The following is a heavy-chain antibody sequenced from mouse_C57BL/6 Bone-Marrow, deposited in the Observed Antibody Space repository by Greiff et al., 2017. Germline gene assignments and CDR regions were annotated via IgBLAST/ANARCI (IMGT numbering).Heavy chain of an antibody. CDR2: IYPRSGNT. D-gene: IGHD2-5*01. J-gene: IGHJ3*01. CDR1: GYTFTSYG. CDR3: ARKKGSCSSNCPFDD. Sequence: QVQLQQSGAELARPGASVKLSCKASGYTFTSYGISWVKQRTGQGLEWIGEIYPRSGNTYYNEKFKGKDTLTADKSSSTAYMELRSLTSEDSAVYFCARKKGSCSSNCPFDDWGKGTLVTVSA. V-gene: IGHV1-81*01.